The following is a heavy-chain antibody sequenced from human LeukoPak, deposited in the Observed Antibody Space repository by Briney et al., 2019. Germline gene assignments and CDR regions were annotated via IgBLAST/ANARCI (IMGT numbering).Heavy chain of an antibody. J-gene: IGHJ6*03. CDR3: ARISYCSSTSCYLDVFPPDYYMDV. CDR1: GFTFSSYS. V-gene: IGHV3-21*01. CDR2: ISSSGDYI. D-gene: IGHD2-2*01. Sequence: GGSLRLSCAASGFTFSSYSMNWVRQAPGKGLEWVSSISSSGDYIYYADSVNGRFTISRDNAKNSLYLQMNSLRAEDTAVYYCARISYCSSTSCYLDVFPPDYYMDVWGKGTTVTVSS.